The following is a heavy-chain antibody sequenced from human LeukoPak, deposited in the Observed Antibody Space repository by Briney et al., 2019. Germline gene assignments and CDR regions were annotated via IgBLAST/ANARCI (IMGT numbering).Heavy chain of an antibody. CDR2: IRYDGSNK. D-gene: IGHD3-10*01. CDR3: ARGGYYGSGSYSDY. V-gene: IGHV3-30*02. CDR1: GFTFSSYG. Sequence: GGSLRLSCAASGFTFSSYGMHWVRRAPGKGLEWVTFIRYDGSNKYYADSVKGRFTISRDNSKNTLYLQMNSLRAEDTAVYSCARGGYYGSGSYSDYWGQGTLVTVSS. J-gene: IGHJ4*02.